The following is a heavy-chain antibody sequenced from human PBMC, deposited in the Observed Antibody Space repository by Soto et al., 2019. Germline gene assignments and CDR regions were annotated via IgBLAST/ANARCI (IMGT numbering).Heavy chain of an antibody. CDR2: IIPIFGTA. D-gene: IGHD3-10*01. CDR1: GGAYSSYA. Sequence: SVKVSCKASGGAYSSYAISWVRQAPGQGLEWMGGIIPIFGTANYAQKFQGRVTITADESTSTAYMELSSLRSEDTAVYYCARSLWFGELFGNYYFDYWGQGTLVTVSS. CDR3: ARSLWFGELFGNYYFDY. V-gene: IGHV1-69*13. J-gene: IGHJ4*02.